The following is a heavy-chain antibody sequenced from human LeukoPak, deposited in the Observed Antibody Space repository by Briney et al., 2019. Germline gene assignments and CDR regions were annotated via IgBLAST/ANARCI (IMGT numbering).Heavy chain of an antibody. J-gene: IGHJ3*02. D-gene: IGHD4-23*01. CDR3: ARGNGGNSGALDI. V-gene: IGHV3-33*02. CDR2: IWYDGSNK. CDR1: GFTFSSYG. Sequence: PGGSLRLSCAASGFTFSSYGMHWVRQAPGKGLEWVVVIWYDGSNKHYADSAKGRFIISRDNSKNTLFLQMNSLRAEDTAVYSCARGNGGNSGALDIWGQGTMVTVSS.